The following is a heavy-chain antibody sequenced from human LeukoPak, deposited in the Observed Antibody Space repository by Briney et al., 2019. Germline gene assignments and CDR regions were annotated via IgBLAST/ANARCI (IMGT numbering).Heavy chain of an antibody. Sequence: KTSETLSLTCTVSGYSISSGYYWGWIRQPPGKGLEWIGSIYHSGSTYYNPSLKSRVTISVDTSKNQFSLKLSSVTAADTAVYYCARDSRIMITFGGVIPQGFDYWGQGTLVTVSS. CDR1: GYSISSGYY. D-gene: IGHD3-16*02. CDR2: IYHSGST. V-gene: IGHV4-38-2*02. J-gene: IGHJ4*02. CDR3: ARDSRIMITFGGVIPQGFDY.